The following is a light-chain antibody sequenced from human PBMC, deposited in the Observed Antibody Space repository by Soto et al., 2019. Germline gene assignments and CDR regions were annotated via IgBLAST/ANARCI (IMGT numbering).Light chain of an antibody. J-gene: IGKJ4*01. Sequence: EIVMTQSPATLSVSPGERASLSCRASQSVSSNLARYQQRPGQPPRLLIYGASTRATGIPARISGSGSGTEFTLTISSLQSEDFAVYYCQQYNNWPRTFGGGTKVEIK. CDR1: QSVSSN. CDR3: QQYNNWPRT. V-gene: IGKV3-15*01. CDR2: GAS.